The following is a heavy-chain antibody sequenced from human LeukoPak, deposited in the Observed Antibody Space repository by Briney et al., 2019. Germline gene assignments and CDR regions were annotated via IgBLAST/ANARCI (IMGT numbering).Heavy chain of an antibody. D-gene: IGHD1-26*01. CDR1: GFTFSSYW. J-gene: IGHJ3*02. CDR2: SNNDGRNT. Sequence: PGGSLRLSCAASGFTFSSYWMHWLRRAPEKGLVWVSRSNNDGRNTNYADSAKDRFTISRDNAKNTLYLQMNSLRAEDTAVYYCARSWDGAFDIWGQGTMVTVSS. V-gene: IGHV3-74*01. CDR3: ARSWDGAFDI.